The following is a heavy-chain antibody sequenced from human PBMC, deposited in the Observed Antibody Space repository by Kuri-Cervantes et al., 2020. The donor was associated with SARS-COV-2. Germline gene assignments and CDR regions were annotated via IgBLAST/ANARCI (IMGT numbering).Heavy chain of an antibody. V-gene: IGHV4-30-4*02. J-gene: IGHJ1*01. Sequence: SETLSLTCTVSGGSISSGDYYWSWIRQPPGKGLEWIGYIYYSGGTYYNPSLKSRVTISVDTSKNQFSLKLSSVTAADTAVYYCASTNVQAVAGTAEYFQHWGQGTLVTVSS. CDR2: IYYSGGT. CDR3: ASTNVQAVAGTAEYFQH. D-gene: IGHD6-19*01. CDR1: GGSISSGDYY.